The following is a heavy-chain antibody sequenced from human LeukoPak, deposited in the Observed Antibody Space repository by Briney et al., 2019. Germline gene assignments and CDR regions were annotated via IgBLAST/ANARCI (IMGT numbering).Heavy chain of an antibody. Sequence: GGSLRLSCSASGFTFCSYAMHWVRQAPGKGLEYVSSISTDGGSTFYADSVKGRFTISRDNSKNTLYLQMSSLRSEDTADYYCVKRCRQGDYAYADWGQGALVTVSS. D-gene: IGHD4-17*01. CDR3: VKRCRQGDYAYAD. V-gene: IGHV3-64D*06. J-gene: IGHJ4*02. CDR1: GFTFCSYA. CDR2: ISTDGGST.